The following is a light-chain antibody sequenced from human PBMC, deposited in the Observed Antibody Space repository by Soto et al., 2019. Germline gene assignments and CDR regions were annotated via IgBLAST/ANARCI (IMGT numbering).Light chain of an antibody. Sequence: QSVLTQPPSVSAAPGQKVTISCSGSNSNIGHYYVYWYQRLPGTAPKLLIYDSYKRPSGIPDRFSGSTSGTSATLGITGLQTGDEADYYCGTWDSSLKSVVFGGGTKLTVL. J-gene: IGLJ2*01. V-gene: IGLV1-51*01. CDR1: NSNIGHYY. CDR2: DSY. CDR3: GTWDSSLKSVV.